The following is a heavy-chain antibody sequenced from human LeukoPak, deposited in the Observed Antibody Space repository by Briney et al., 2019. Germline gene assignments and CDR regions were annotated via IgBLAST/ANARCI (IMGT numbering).Heavy chain of an antibody. CDR2: IYTSGST. CDR1: RGSISSGSYY. Sequence: SETLSLTCTVSRGSISSGSYYWSWIRQPAGKGLEWIGRIYTSGSTNYNPSLKSRVTISVDTSKNQFSLKLSSVTAADTAVYYCARDRPYYYDSSGYYYLDYWGQGTLVTVSS. CDR3: ARDRPYYYDSSGYYYLDY. D-gene: IGHD3-22*01. V-gene: IGHV4-61*02. J-gene: IGHJ4*02.